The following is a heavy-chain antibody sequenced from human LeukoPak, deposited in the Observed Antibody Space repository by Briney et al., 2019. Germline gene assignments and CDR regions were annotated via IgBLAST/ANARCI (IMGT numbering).Heavy chain of an antibody. CDR3: AKRDSTGWYSDY. CDR2: ISGSGVST. J-gene: IGHJ4*02. V-gene: IGHV3-23*01. D-gene: IGHD6-19*01. Sequence: SWVRQAPGKGLEWVSTISGSGVSTYYADSVKGRFTISRDNSKNTLYLQMKSLRAEDTAVYYCAKRDSTGWYSDYWGQGTLVTVSS.